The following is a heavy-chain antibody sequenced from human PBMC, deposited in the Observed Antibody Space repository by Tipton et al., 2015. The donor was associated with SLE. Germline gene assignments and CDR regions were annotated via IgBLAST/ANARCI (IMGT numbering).Heavy chain of an antibody. CDR3: ARDSRLHWYFDL. Sequence: TLSLTCTVSGGSISSSNYYWGWIRQPPGKGLEWIGSIYYSGSTYYNPSLKSRVTISVDTSKNQFSLKLSSVTAADTAVYYCARDSRLHWYFDLWGRGTLVTVSS. CDR2: IYYSGST. D-gene: IGHD2-2*01. J-gene: IGHJ2*01. V-gene: IGHV4-39*07. CDR1: GGSISSSNYY.